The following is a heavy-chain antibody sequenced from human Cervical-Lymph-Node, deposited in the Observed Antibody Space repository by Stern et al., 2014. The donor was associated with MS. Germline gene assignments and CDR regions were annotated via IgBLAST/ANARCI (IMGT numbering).Heavy chain of an antibody. Sequence: QVQLVQSGAEVRKSGASVKISCKASGYTFIVYYMHWVRQAPGQGLEWMGLIIPGDGTTSYSQNFQGRVTMTRDTATSTVYMQLSSLRSEDTAVYFCARGVTRSSYYYGLDVWGQGTTVTVSS. CDR1: GYTFIVYY. CDR3: ARGVTRSSYYYGLDV. CDR2: IIPGDGTT. D-gene: IGHD4-11*01. J-gene: IGHJ6*02. V-gene: IGHV1-46*01.